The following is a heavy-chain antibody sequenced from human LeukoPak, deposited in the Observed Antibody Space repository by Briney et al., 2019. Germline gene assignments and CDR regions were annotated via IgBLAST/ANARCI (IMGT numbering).Heavy chain of an antibody. Sequence: GESLKISCKGSGYSFTSYWIGWVRQMPGKGLEWMGIIYPGDSYTRYSPSFQGQVTISADKSISTAYLQWSSLKASDTAMYYCARHYGPVVVAASPFWNYGMDAWGQGTTVTVSS. J-gene: IGHJ6*02. V-gene: IGHV5-51*01. D-gene: IGHD2-15*01. CDR2: IYPGDSYT. CDR3: ARHYGPVVVAASPFWNYGMDA. CDR1: GYSFTSYW.